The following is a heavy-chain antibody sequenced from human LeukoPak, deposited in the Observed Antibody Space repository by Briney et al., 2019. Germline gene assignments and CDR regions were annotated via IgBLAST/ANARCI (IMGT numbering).Heavy chain of an antibody. V-gene: IGHV1-69*06. J-gene: IGHJ6*03. CDR1: GGTFSSYA. D-gene: IGHD3/OR15-3a*01. Sequence: ASVKVSCKASGGTFSSYAISWVRQAPGQGLEWMGGIIPIFGTANYAQRFQGRVTITADKSTSTAYMELSSLRSEDTAVYYCARGGGLVQHYYYMDVWGKGTTVTVSS. CDR2: IIPIFGTA. CDR3: ARGGGLVQHYYYMDV.